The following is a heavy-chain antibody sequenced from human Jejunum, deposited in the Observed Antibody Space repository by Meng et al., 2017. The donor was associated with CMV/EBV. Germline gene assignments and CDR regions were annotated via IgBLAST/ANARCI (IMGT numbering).Heavy chain of an antibody. Sequence: VQLGELGGGLVQPGGSLGLSCAASGFTVSSNYMSWVRQAPGKGLEWVSVIYSGGSTYYADSVKGRFTISRDNSKNTLYLQMNSLRVEDTAVYYCATLNYGSGSSSDYWGQGTLVTVSS. CDR3: ATLNYGSGSSSDY. J-gene: IGHJ4*02. CDR2: IYSGGST. D-gene: IGHD3-10*01. CDR1: GFTVSSNY. V-gene: IGHV3-66*04.